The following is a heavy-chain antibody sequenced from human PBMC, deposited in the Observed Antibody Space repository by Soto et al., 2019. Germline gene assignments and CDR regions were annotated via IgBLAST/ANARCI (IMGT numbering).Heavy chain of an antibody. J-gene: IGHJ5*02. V-gene: IGHV3-23*01. CDR2: ISGSGGST. CDR3: ANDPQPRLNWFAP. CDR1: GFTFSSYA. D-gene: IGHD2-21*02. Sequence: EVQLLESGGGLVQPGGSLRLSCAASGFTFSSYAMSWVRPSPGKGLEWVSAISGSGGSTYYADSVKGRFTISRDNSKNTLYLQMNSLRAEDTAVYYCANDPQPRLNWFAPCGQGTLVTVSS.